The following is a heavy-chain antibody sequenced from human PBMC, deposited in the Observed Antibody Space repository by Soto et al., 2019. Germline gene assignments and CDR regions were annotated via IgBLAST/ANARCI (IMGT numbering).Heavy chain of an antibody. CDR2: IIPIFGIK. V-gene: IGHV1-69*01. D-gene: IGHD6-25*01. CDR1: GGTFNTYA. CDR3: SKVAGDH. J-gene: IGHJ5*02. Sequence: QMQLVQSGAEVKERGSSVKISCKTSGGTFNTYALTWVRQAPGQGLEWIGGIIPIFGIKNVALRFQGRVTINADDSRTTADTEMTSLRSYDTALYYGSKVAGDHWGQGTLVTVSS.